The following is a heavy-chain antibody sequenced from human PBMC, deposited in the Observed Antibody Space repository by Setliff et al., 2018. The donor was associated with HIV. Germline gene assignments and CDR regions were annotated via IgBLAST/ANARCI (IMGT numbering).Heavy chain of an antibody. CDR2: IHSSGIT. CDR3: ARIFCSGGSCYSLSTSQNWFDP. J-gene: IGHJ5*02. V-gene: IGHV4-39*01. D-gene: IGHD2-15*01. Sequence: SETLSLTCTVSGGSISSTIYHWVWIRQPPGKGLEWIGNIHSSGITYYKPSLKSRLTISLDTSKNQFSLKLSSVTAADTAVYYCARIFCSGGSCYSLSTSQNWFDPWGQGTLVTVSS. CDR1: GGSISSTIYH.